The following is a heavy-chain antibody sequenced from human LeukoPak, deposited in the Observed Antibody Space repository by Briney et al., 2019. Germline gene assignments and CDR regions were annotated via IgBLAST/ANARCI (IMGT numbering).Heavy chain of an antibody. Sequence: MASETLSLTCAVYGGSFSGYYWSWIRQPPGKGLEWIGEINHSGSTNYNPSLKSRVTISVDTSKNQFSLKLSSVTAADTAVYYCARAASDTAMVTVPYYFDYWGQGTLVTVSS. V-gene: IGHV4-34*01. D-gene: IGHD5-18*01. J-gene: IGHJ4*02. CDR3: ARAASDTAMVTVPYYFDY. CDR2: INHSGST. CDR1: GGSFSGYY.